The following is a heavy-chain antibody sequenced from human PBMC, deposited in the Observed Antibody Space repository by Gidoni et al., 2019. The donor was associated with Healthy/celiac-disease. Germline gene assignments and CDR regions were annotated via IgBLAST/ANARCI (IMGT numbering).Heavy chain of an antibody. Sequence: EVQLVESGGGLFQPGGSLRLSCAASGFTVSSNDMSGVRQAPGQGLEWVSVIDSGGSTYDADSVKGRFTISRDNSKNTLYLQMNSLRAEDTAVYYCARGSSGWYIWGQGTLVTVSS. CDR2: IDSGGST. CDR3: ARGSSGWYI. D-gene: IGHD6-19*01. CDR1: GFTVSSND. J-gene: IGHJ4*02. V-gene: IGHV3-66*02.